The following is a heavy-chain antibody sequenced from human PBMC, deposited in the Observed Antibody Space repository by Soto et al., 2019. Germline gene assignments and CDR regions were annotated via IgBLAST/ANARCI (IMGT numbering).Heavy chain of an antibody. V-gene: IGHV4-30-4*01. CDR2: IYYSGTT. CDR3: AREGALVAAPFY. Sequence: QVQLQESGPGLVKPSQTLSLTCTVSGGSISSGDYYWSWIRQPPGKGLEWIGYIYYSGTTYYNPSLKSRVTIAVDTSKNQFSLKLSSVTAADTAVYYCAREGALVAAPFYWGQGTLVTVSS. J-gene: IGHJ4*02. CDR1: GGSISSGDYY. D-gene: IGHD6-6*01.